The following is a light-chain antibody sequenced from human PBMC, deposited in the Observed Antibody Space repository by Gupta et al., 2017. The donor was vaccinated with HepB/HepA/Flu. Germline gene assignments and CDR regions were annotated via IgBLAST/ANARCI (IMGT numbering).Light chain of an antibody. CDR1: KLGDKY. CDR3: QAWDSSTYV. CDR2: QDS. V-gene: IGLV3-1*01. J-gene: IGLJ1*01. Sequence: YELTQPPSVSVSPGQTASITCSGDKLGDKYACWYQQKPGQPPVLVIYQDSKRPSGIPERFSGSNSGNTATLTISGTQAMDEADYYCQAWDSSTYVFRTGTKVTVL.